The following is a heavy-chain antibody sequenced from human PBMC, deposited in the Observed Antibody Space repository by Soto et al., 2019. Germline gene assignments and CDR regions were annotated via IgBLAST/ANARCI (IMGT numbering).Heavy chain of an antibody. J-gene: IGHJ4*02. CDR3: AKDPEDMIVVVRYFDY. D-gene: IGHD3-22*01. Sequence: GGSLRLSCAASGFTFSSYAMSWVRQAPGKGLEWVSAISGSGGSTYYADSVKGRFTISGDNSKNTLYLQMNSLRAEDTAVYYCAKDPEDMIVVVRYFDYWGQGTLVTVSS. CDR1: GFTFSSYA. CDR2: ISGSGGST. V-gene: IGHV3-23*01.